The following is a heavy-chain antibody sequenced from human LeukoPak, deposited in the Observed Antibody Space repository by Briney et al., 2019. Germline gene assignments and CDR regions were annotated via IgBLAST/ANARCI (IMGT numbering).Heavy chain of an antibody. J-gene: IGHJ4*02. D-gene: IGHD6-13*01. CDR1: GFTFSSYG. CDR2: ISYDGSNK. CDR3: AKDRSSWYVFDY. V-gene: IGHV3-30*18. Sequence: GRSLRLSCAASGFTFSSYGMHWVRQAPGKGLEWVAVISYDGSNKYYADSVKGRFTISRDNSKNTLYLQMNSLRAEDTAVYYCAKDRSSWYVFDYWGQGTLVTVSS.